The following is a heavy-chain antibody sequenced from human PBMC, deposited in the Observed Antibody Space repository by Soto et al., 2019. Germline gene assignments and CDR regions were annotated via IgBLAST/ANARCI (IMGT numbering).Heavy chain of an antibody. CDR2: TYYRSKWYN. J-gene: IGHJ6*02. CDR3: AIEYYDFWSGYYDYYYGMDV. D-gene: IGHD3-3*01. Sequence: QVQLQQSGPGLVKPSQTLSLTCAISGDSVSSNSAAWNWIRQSPSRGLEWLGRTYYRSKWYNDYAVSVKSRITINPDTSKNQFSLQLNSVTPEDTAVYYCAIEYYDFWSGYYDYYYGMDVWGQGTTVTVSS. V-gene: IGHV6-1*01. CDR1: GDSVSSNSAA.